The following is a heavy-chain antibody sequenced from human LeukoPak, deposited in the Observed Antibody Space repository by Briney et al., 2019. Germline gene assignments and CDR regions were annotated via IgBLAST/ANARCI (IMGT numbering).Heavy chain of an antibody. CDR1: GFTFSSYS. J-gene: IGHJ6*02. Sequence: GGSLRLSCAASGFTFSSYSMNWVRQAPGKGLEWVSSISSSSSYIYYADSVKGRFTISRDNAKNSLYLQMNSLRAEDTAVYYCARGYGGNYYYYGMDVWGQGPRSPSP. V-gene: IGHV3-21*01. CDR2: ISSSSSYI. D-gene: IGHD4-23*01. CDR3: ARGYGGNYYYYGMDV.